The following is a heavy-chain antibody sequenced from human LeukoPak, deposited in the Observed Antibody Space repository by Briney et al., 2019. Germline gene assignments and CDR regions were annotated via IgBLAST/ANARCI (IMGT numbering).Heavy chain of an antibody. D-gene: IGHD3-22*01. CDR1: GFTSSSYA. CDR2: IGGTGDKT. V-gene: IGHV3-23*01. CDR3: AKEMTSSGSIVDY. J-gene: IGHJ4*02. Sequence: GGSLRLSCAASGFTSSSYAMSWVRQAPGKGLEWVSAIGGTGDKTYYADSVKGRFTISRDNSKNTLYLQMNSLRAEDTAVYYCAKEMTSSGSIVDYWGQGTLVTVSS.